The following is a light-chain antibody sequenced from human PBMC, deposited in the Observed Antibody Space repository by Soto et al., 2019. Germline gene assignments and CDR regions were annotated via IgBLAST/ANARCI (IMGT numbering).Light chain of an antibody. Sequence: QSVLTQPPSVSGAPGQRVTISCAGSSSNIGAGYDVHWYQQLPGRAPKLLIYGNSKRPSGVPDRISGSKSGTSASLVVTGLRPEDEADYYCATCAGRLPGEVFGGGTKVTVL. CDR3: ATCAGRLPGEV. J-gene: IGLJ2*01. CDR1: SSNIGAGYD. V-gene: IGLV1-40*01. CDR2: GNS.